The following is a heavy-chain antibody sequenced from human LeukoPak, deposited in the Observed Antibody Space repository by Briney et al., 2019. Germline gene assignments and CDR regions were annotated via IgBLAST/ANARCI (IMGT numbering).Heavy chain of an antibody. Sequence: GRSLRLSCAASGFTFSSYAMHWVRQAPGKGLEWVAVISYDGSNKYYADSVKGRFTISRDNSKNTLYLQMNSLRAEDTAVYYCARDYEFSFFIAAAGTNGDYWGQGTLVTVSS. CDR3: ARDYEFSFFIAAAGTNGDY. CDR1: GFTFSSYA. D-gene: IGHD6-13*01. CDR2: ISYDGSNK. J-gene: IGHJ4*02. V-gene: IGHV3-30-3*01.